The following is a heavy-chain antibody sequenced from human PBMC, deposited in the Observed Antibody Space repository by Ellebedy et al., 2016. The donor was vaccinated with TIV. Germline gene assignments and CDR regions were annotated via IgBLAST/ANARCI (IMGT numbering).Heavy chain of an antibody. Sequence: PGGSLRLSCAASGFTFSSYTINWVRQTPGKGLEWVSSISSSGSHLYYADSVKGRFTISRDNAKNSLYLQMNSLRVDDTAVYYCATSRARVYWGQGTLVTVSS. V-gene: IGHV3-21*01. CDR1: GFTFSSYT. CDR2: ISSSGSHL. J-gene: IGHJ4*02. CDR3: ATSRARVY.